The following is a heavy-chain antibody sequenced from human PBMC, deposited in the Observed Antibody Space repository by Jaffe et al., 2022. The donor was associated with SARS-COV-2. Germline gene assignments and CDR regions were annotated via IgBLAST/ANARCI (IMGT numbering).Heavy chain of an antibody. CDR1: GGSFSGYY. Sequence: QVQLQQWGAGLLKPSETLSLTCAVYGGSFSGYYWSWIRQPPGKGLEWIGEINHSGSTNYNPSLKSRVTISVDTSKNQFSLKLSSVTAADTAVYYCARGDYCGGDCYPPYYYYYMDVWGKGTTVTVSS. CDR3: ARGDYCGGDCYPPYYYYYMDV. CDR2: INHSGST. V-gene: IGHV4-34*01. D-gene: IGHD2-21*02. J-gene: IGHJ6*03.